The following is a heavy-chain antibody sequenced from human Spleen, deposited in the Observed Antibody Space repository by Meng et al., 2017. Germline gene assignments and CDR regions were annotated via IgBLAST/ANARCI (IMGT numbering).Heavy chain of an antibody. CDR2: IYYSGST. D-gene: IGHD3-22*01. CDR3: ARDYYDSSGYFQYFDY. J-gene: IGHJ4*02. Sequence: SETLSLTCTVSGGSISSYYWSWIRQPPGKGLEWIGYIYYSGSTNYNPSLKSRVTISVDTSKSQFSLKLSSVTAADTAVYYCARDYYDSSGYFQYFDYWGQGTLVTVSS. V-gene: IGHV4-59*01. CDR1: GGSISSYY.